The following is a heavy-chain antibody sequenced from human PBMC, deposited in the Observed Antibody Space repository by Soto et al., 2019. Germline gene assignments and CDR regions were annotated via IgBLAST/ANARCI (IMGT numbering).Heavy chain of an antibody. CDR3: ARYGSGSSVWFDP. Sequence: PSETLSLTCAVSGGSISSSNLWTWVRQPPGKGLEWIGEIHHSGSTNYNPSLKSRVTISLDKSKNQFSLKLSSVTAADTAVYYCARYGSGSSVWFDPWGQGTLVTVSS. D-gene: IGHD3-10*01. CDR1: GGSISSSNL. V-gene: IGHV4-4*02. J-gene: IGHJ5*02. CDR2: IHHSGST.